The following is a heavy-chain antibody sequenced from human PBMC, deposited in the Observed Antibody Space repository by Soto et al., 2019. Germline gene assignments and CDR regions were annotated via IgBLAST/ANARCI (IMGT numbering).Heavy chain of an antibody. CDR3: ARRVAVPGANIDY. Sequence: ADTLSLTGSVSGGSISGSYWSWIRRSPGKGLEWLGYVYYTGSTNYSPSLRSRVSISVDTSKNEFSLRLSSVTAADTAVYFCARRVAVPGANIDYWGQGT. CDR2: VYYTGST. D-gene: IGHD6-19*01. J-gene: IGHJ4*02. V-gene: IGHV4-59*01. CDR1: GGSISGSY.